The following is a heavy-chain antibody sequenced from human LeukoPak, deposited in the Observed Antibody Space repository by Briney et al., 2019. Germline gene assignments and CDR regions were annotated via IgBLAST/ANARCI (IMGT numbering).Heavy chain of an antibody. D-gene: IGHD2-8*01. CDR1: VDSLCGYY. V-gene: IGHV4-59*01. CDR2: IYDTGST. Sequence: SGTLSLTCTVSVDSLCGYYRSWVRESLGERRGWIGYIYDTGSTKYNPSLKSRVTISVDTSKNQFSLKLSSVNAADTAIFYCARAGRLGVLDSWGQGTLVTVSS. CDR3: ARAGRLGVLDS. J-gene: IGHJ4*02.